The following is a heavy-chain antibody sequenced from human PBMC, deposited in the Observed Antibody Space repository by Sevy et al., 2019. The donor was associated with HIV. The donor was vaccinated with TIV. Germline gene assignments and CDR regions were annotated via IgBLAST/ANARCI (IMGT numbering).Heavy chain of an antibody. D-gene: IGHD5-12*01. CDR3: ARVRSGYNEEGYYYSYMHV. CDR1: GFTFSDYY. V-gene: IGHV3-11*04. Sequence: GGSLRLSCAASGFTFSDYYMTWIRQAPGKGLEWVSYITSSGSTIYYADSVKGRFTISRDNAKNSLYLQMNSLRAEDTAVYYCARVRSGYNEEGYYYSYMHVWGKGTTVTVSS. J-gene: IGHJ6*03. CDR2: ITSSGSTI.